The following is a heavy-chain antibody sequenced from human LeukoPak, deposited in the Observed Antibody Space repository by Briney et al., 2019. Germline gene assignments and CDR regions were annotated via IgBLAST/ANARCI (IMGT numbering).Heavy chain of an antibody. CDR2: ISYDGSNK. CDR1: GFPFCRYR. V-gene: IGHV3-30*18. J-gene: IGHJ4*02. D-gene: IGHD5-12*01. Sequence: GGSLRLSCAASGFPFCRYRMHWVPQAPGKGLEWVAVISYDGSNKYYADSVKRRFTIHRDNHKLTLYVQMNSLRPDHTVVYYCAKQGGYSGYYFYYWGQGTLVTVSS. CDR3: AKQGGYSGYYFYY.